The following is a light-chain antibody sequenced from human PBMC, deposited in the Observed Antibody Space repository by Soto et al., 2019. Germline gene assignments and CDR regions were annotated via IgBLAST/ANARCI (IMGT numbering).Light chain of an antibody. Sequence: EIVLTQSPATLSLSPGERATLSCRASQSVSSYLAWYQQKPGQAHRLLIYDASNRATGIPARFSGSGSGTDFTLTISSLEPEDFAVYYCQQYNNWPSWTFGQGTKVDIK. CDR2: DAS. CDR1: QSVSSY. CDR3: QQYNNWPSWT. J-gene: IGKJ1*01. V-gene: IGKV3-11*01.